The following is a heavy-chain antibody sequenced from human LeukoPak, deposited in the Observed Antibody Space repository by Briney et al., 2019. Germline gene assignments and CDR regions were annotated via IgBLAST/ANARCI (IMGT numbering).Heavy chain of an antibody. Sequence: GSSVKVSCNASRGTFSSYAISWVRQAPGQGLEWMGGIIPIFGTANYAQKFQGRVTITADESTSTAYMELSSLRSEDTAVYYCARSGGSGSYYNGESDYWGQGTLVTVSS. CDR1: RGTFSSYA. V-gene: IGHV1-69*01. CDR2: IIPIFGTA. CDR3: ARSGGSGSYYNGESDY. D-gene: IGHD3-10*01. J-gene: IGHJ4*02.